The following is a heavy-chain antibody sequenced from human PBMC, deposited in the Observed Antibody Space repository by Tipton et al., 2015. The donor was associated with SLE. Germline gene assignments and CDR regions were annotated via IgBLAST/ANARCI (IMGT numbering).Heavy chain of an antibody. J-gene: IGHJ6*03. D-gene: IGHD3-10*01. CDR3: ARADGSYFYYFMDV. CDR1: GGSISSYY. CDR2: ASYSGRP. Sequence: TLSLTCTVSGGSISSYYWSWIRQPPGKGLEWIGDASYSGRPNFNPSLKSRVTVSVDTSKNQISLRLSSVTAADSAVYYCARADGSYFYYFMDVWGKGITVTVSS. V-gene: IGHV4-59*01.